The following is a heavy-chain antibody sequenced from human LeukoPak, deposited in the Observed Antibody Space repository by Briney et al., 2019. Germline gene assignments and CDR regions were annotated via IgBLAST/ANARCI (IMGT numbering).Heavy chain of an antibody. CDR3: AKAATHQLVAFDY. J-gene: IGHJ4*02. CDR1: GFTFSSYA. Sequence: GGSLRLSCAASGFTFSSYAMSWVRQAPGKGLEWVSAISGSGGSAYYADSVKGRFTISRDDSKNTLYLQMNSLRAEDTAVYYCAKAATHQLVAFDYWGQGTLVTVSS. D-gene: IGHD6-13*01. V-gene: IGHV3-23*01. CDR2: ISGSGGSA.